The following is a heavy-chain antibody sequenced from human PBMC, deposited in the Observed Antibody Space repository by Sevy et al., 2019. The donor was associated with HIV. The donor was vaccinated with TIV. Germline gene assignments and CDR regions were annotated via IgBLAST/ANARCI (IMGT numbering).Heavy chain of an antibody. CDR1: GFTFSNYW. CDR2: IKRDGSER. Sequence: GGSLRLSCAASGFTFSNYWMTWVRQAPGKGLEWVANIKRDGSERYYVASVKGRFTISRDNAKNSLYLQMNSLRADDTAVYYCARHCSSTTCLWGLDVWGQGTTVTVSS. D-gene: IGHD2-2*01. CDR3: ARHCSSTTCLWGLDV. V-gene: IGHV3-7*03. J-gene: IGHJ6*01.